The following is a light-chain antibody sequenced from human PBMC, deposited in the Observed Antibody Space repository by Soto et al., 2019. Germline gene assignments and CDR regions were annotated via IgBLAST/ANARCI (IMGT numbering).Light chain of an antibody. V-gene: IGLV1-51*02. CDR1: SSNIGNNY. J-gene: IGLJ2*01. Sequence: QSVLTQPPSVSVAPGQKVTISCSGSSSNIGNNYVSWYQQLPGTAPKLLIYENDQRPSGIPDRFSGSKSGTSATLGISGLQAGDEADYYCGTWESGLIPVVLFGGGTQLTVL. CDR3: GTWESGLIPVVL. CDR2: END.